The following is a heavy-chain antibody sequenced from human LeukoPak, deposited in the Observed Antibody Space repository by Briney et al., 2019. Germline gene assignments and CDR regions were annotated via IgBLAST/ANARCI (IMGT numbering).Heavy chain of an antibody. J-gene: IGHJ4*02. CDR3: ARGAVPAAISEYFDY. CDR2: IWYDGSNK. CDR1: GFTFSSYG. Sequence: GRSLRLSCAASGFTFSSYGMHWVRQAPGKGLEWVAVIWYDGSNKYYADSVKGRFTISRDNSKNTLYLQMNSLRAEDTAVYYCARGAVPAAISEYFDYWGQGTLVTVSS. D-gene: IGHD2-2*02. V-gene: IGHV3-33*01.